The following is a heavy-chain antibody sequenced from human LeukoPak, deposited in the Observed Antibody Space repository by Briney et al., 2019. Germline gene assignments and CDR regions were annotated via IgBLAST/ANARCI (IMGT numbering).Heavy chain of an antibody. D-gene: IGHD6-19*01. CDR3: ARYVLSVAGTSL. CDR1: GGSISSSSYY. Sequence: SETLSLTCTVSGGSISSSSYYWGWIRQPPGQGLEWIGTIYYSGSTYYNPSHKSRVTISVDTSKNQFSLKLSSVTAADTAVYYCARYVLSVAGTSLWGQGTLVTVSP. J-gene: IGHJ4*02. CDR2: IYYSGST. V-gene: IGHV4-39*01.